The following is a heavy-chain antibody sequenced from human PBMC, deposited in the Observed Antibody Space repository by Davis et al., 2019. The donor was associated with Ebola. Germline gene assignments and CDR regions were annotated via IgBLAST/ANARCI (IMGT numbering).Heavy chain of an antibody. J-gene: IGHJ3*02. CDR1: GFTFSSYS. Sequence: GGSLRLSCAASGFTFSSYSINWVRQAPGKGLEWVSSISSSSTYIYYADSVKGRFTISRDNAKNSLYLEMNSLRAEDTAVYYCASPVTALNAFDMWGQGTMVTVSS. V-gene: IGHV3-21*01. CDR2: ISSSSTYI. D-gene: IGHD2-21*02. CDR3: ASPVTALNAFDM.